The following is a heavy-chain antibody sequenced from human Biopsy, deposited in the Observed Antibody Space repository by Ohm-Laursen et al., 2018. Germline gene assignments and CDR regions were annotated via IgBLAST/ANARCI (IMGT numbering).Heavy chain of an antibody. J-gene: IGHJ6*02. D-gene: IGHD5-24*01. CDR3: ARAGVGSDGTDSYYYGMDV. CDR1: GNTFATYH. CDR2: ISPSGATT. V-gene: IGHV1-46*01. Sequence: ASVKVSCKASGNTFATYHIHWVRQAPGQGLEWMGVISPSGATTSFSQKFQGRITMTRDTPTGTVYMDLSSLGSEDTAVYYCARAGVGSDGTDSYYYGMDVWGPGTTVTVSS.